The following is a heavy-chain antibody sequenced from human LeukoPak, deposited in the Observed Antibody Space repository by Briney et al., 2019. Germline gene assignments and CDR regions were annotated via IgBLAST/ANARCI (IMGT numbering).Heavy chain of an antibody. D-gene: IGHD3-22*01. Sequence: GGSLRLSCAASGFTFSNAWMNWVRQAPGKGLEWVGRIKSKTDGGTTDYAAPVKGRFTISRDDSKNTLYLQMNSLKTGDTAVYYCTTGGTCDSSGYCDYWGQGTLVTVSS. V-gene: IGHV3-15*07. J-gene: IGHJ4*02. CDR1: GFTFSNAW. CDR2: IKSKTDGGTT. CDR3: TTGGTCDSSGYCDY.